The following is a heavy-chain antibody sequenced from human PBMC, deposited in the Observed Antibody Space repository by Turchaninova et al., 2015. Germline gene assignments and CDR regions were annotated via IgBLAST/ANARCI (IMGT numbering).Heavy chain of an antibody. D-gene: IGHD4-23*01. CDR3: ARDNYGGRGVVTELEY. J-gene: IGHJ4*02. V-gene: IGHV1-3*01. CDR1: GYTFTNYA. CDR2: INPGNGDT. Sequence: GEKPEASVKVSCKASGYTFTNYALHWVRQAPGQGLEWMGWINPGNGDTRYSQEFQGRVTFTSDTSATTVQMHFSRLRSEDTAVYYCARDNYGGRGVVTELEYWGQGTLVTVSS.